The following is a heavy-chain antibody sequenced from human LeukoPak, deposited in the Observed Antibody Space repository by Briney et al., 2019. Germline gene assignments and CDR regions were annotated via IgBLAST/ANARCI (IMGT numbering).Heavy chain of an antibody. D-gene: IGHD2-15*01. CDR1: GGSFSGYY. J-gene: IGHJ4*02. CDR3: ARAGRGGGMY. V-gene: IGHV4-34*01. Sequence: KTSETLSLTCAFYGGSFSGYYWSWIRQPPGQGLEWIGEINRSGGTDYNPSLKSRVTISVDTDKSQFSLGLSSVSAADRAVYYCARAGRGGGMYWGQGTLVSVSS. CDR2: INRSGGT.